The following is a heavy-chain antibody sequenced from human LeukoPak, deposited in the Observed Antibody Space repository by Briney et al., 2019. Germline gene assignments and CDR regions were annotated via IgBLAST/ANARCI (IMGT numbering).Heavy chain of an antibody. CDR3: ARGSHVGAAGILDN. V-gene: IGHV3-23*01. Sequence: GGSLRLSCAASGFTFSSYAMSWVRQAPGEGLEWVSVISGSGRTTFYADSVKGRFTISRDDSENTLYLQMNSLRAEDTAVYYCARGSHVGAAGILDNWGQGTLVTVSS. CDR2: ISGSGRTT. J-gene: IGHJ4*02. CDR1: GFTFSSYA. D-gene: IGHD6-13*01.